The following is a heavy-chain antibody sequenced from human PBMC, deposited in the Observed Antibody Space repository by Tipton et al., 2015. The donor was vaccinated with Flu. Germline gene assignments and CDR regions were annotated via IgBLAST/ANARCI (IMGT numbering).Heavy chain of an antibody. D-gene: IGHD6-13*01. Sequence: GLVKPSATLSLTCTASGDSMRSDYFWAWIRQAPGKGLEWIGNIHYSGTTYYNPSLKSRLTISVDTSKNQFSLRLSSVTAADTAVYYCTRGFIALCDYWGQGNMVTVSS. J-gene: IGHJ4*02. V-gene: IGHV4-38-2*02. CDR2: IHYSGTT. CDR1: GDSMRSDYF. CDR3: TRGFIALCDY.